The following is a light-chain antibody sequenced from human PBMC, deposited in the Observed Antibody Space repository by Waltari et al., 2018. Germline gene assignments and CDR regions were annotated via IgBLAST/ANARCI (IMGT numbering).Light chain of an antibody. V-gene: IGLV2-8*01. J-gene: IGLJ2*01. CDR1: STHIGVYNA. Sequence: QSALTQPPSASGSPGQSVTISCTGTSTHIGVYNAVSWYQQHPGKAPKLLIYEVSERPSGVPDRFSGSKSGITASLTVFGLQTEDEADYYCASFAGSNTLFGGGTKLTVL. CDR3: ASFAGSNTL. CDR2: EVS.